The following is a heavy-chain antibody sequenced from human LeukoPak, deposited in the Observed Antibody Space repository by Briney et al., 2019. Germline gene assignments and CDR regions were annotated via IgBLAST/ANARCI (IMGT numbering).Heavy chain of an antibody. D-gene: IGHD3-10*01. CDR3: GRKSSGTKNY. J-gene: IGHJ3*01. CDR1: GFTLSTYW. CDR2: INTDGSRT. Sequence: GGSLRLSCAASGFTLSTYWIHWVRQAPGKGLVWVSRINTDGSRTDYADSVKGRFTISRDNAKNTLYLQMNSLRADDTAVYYCGRKSSGTKNYRGQGTMVTVSS. V-gene: IGHV3-74*01.